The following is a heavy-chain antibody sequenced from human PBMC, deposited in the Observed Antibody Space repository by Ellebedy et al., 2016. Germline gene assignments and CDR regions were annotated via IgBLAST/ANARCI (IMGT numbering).Heavy chain of an antibody. Sequence: GESLKISXAASGFTFSSYWMHWVRQAPGKGLVWVSRINGDGSSTSYADSVKGRFTISRDNAKITLYLQMNSLRAEDTAVYYCARVAGGGNPYYFDYWGQGTLVTVSS. D-gene: IGHD3-16*01. J-gene: IGHJ4*02. CDR2: INGDGSST. V-gene: IGHV3-74*01. CDR3: ARVAGGGNPYYFDY. CDR1: GFTFSSYW.